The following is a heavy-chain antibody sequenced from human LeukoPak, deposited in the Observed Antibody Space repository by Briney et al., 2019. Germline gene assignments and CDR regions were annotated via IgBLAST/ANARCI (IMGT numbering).Heavy chain of an antibody. CDR3: AKSQPLGSSGWGDAFDI. CDR2: ISWNSGSI. J-gene: IGHJ3*02. D-gene: IGHD6-19*01. V-gene: IGHV3-9*01. CDR1: GFTFSSYW. Sequence: GGSLRLSCAASGFTFSSYWMSWVRQAPGKGLEWVSGISWNSGSIGYADSVKGQFTISRDNAKNSLYLQMNSLRAEDTALYYCAKSQPLGSSGWGDAFDIWGQGTMVTVSS.